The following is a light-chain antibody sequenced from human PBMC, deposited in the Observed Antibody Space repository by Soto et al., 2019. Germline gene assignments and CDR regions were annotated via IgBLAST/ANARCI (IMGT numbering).Light chain of an antibody. V-gene: IGKV1-27*01. CDR2: AAF. J-gene: IGKJ3*01. Sequence: DIQMTQSPSSLSASVGDTVSITCRASQGIYNYLAWYQKKPGKPPKPLISAAFTLHSGVPSRFSGSGSGTDFTLTISSLQPEDVATYYCQKYSSVPFTFGPGTTVDIK. CDR3: QKYSSVPFT. CDR1: QGIYNY.